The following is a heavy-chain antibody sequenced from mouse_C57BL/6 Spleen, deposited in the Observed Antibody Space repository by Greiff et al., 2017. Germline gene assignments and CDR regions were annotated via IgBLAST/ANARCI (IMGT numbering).Heavy chain of an antibody. CDR2: IWSGGST. V-gene: IGHV2-2*01. J-gene: IGHJ4*01. D-gene: IGHD2-12*01. CDR3: ARNERRDLYAMDY. Sequence: QVQLQQSGPGLVQPSQCLSITCTVSGFSLTSYGVHWVRQSPGKGLEWLGVIWSGGSTDYNAAFISRLSISKDNSKRQVFFKMNSLQADDTALYYWARNERRDLYAMDYWGQGTSVTVSS. CDR1: GFSLTSYG.